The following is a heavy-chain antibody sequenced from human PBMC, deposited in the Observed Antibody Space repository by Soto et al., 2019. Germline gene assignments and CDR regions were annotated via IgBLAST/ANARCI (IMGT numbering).Heavy chain of an antibody. Sequence: QVQLVESGGGVVQPGRSLRLSCAASGFTFSSYAMHWVRQAPGKGLEWVAVISYDGSNKYYADSVKGRFTISRDNSKNTLYLQMNSLRAEDTAVYYCARELGVRKLAAALPYWGQGTLVTVSS. CDR3: ARELGVRKLAAALPY. CDR1: GFTFSSYA. J-gene: IGHJ4*02. CDR2: ISYDGSNK. V-gene: IGHV3-30-3*01. D-gene: IGHD6-13*01.